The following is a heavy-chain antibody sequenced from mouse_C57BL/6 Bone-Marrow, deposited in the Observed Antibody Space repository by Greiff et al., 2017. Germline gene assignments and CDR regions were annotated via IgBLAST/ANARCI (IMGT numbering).Heavy chain of an antibody. CDR1: GFTFSDYY. J-gene: IGHJ4*01. D-gene: IGHD2-10*01. CDR3: AGHRAYYGNTGDDAIDY. V-gene: IGHV5-12*01. CDR2: ISNGGGST. Sequence: EVKLEESGGGLVQPGGSLKLSCAASGFTFSDYYMYWVRQTPEKRLEWVAYISNGGGSTYYPDTVKGRFTISRDNAKNTLYLQMSRLESEDTAMDYCAGHRAYYGNTGDDAIDYWGQGTSVTVSS.